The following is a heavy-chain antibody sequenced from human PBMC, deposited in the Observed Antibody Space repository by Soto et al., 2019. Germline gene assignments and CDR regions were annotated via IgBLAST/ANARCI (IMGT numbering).Heavy chain of an antibody. J-gene: IGHJ6*02. D-gene: IGHD3-3*01. CDR1: GYTFTGYY. V-gene: IGHV1-2*02. CDR2: INPNSGGT. Sequence: QVQLVQSGAEVKKPGASVKVSCKASGYTFTGYYMHWVRQAPGQGLEWMGWINPNSGGTNYAQKFQGRVTMTRDTSISTAYMELSRLRSDDTAVYYCARDRGYDFWSGYYTPNGYYYGMDVWGQGTTVTVSS. CDR3: ARDRGYDFWSGYYTPNGYYYGMDV.